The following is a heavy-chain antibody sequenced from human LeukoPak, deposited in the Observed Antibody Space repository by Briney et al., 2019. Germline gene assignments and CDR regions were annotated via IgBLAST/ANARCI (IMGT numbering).Heavy chain of an antibody. CDR2: INPSTGGT. D-gene: IGHD2-21*02. Sequence: ASVKVSCKASGYTFTTYYMHWVRQAPGQGLQWMGWINPSTGGTKYAENFQGRVTMTRDTSITTAYMELSRLTSDDTGVYYCARQYCGGDCYNPWGHGTLVIVAS. CDR3: ARQYCGGDCYNP. V-gene: IGHV1-2*02. CDR1: GYTFTTYY. J-gene: IGHJ5*02.